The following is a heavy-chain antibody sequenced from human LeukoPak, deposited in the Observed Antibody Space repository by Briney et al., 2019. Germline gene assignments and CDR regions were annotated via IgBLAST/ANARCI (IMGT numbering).Heavy chain of an antibody. CDR2: INPSSGTT. CDR3: ARGGGDYQQPESYYFDY. V-gene: IGHV1-46*01. Sequence: ASVKVSCKASGYTFTNYYMVWVRQAPGQGLEWMGIINPSSGTTNYAQKFQGRVTITADESTSTAYMELSSLRPEDTAVYYCARGGGDYQQPESYYFDYWGQGTLVTVSS. D-gene: IGHD4-17*01. J-gene: IGHJ4*02. CDR1: GYTFTNYY.